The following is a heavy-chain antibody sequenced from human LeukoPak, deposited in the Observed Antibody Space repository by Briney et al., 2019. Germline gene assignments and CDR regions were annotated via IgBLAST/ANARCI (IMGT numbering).Heavy chain of an antibody. Sequence: GGSLRLSCEASGFTVSRNYMSWVRQAPGKGLEWVSVIYSGGSTYYADSVKGRFTISRDNSKNTLYLQMNSLRAEDTAVYYCAARSRGGWSGLGYWGQGTLVTVSS. D-gene: IGHD6-19*01. CDR1: GFTVSRNY. V-gene: IGHV3-66*01. CDR2: IYSGGST. CDR3: AARSRGGWSGLGY. J-gene: IGHJ4*02.